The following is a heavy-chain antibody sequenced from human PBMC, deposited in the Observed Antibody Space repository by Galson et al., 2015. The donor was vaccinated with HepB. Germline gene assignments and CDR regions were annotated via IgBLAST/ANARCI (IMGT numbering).Heavy chain of an antibody. D-gene: IGHD6-25*01. V-gene: IGHV3-9*01. Sequence: SLRLSCAASGFTFDVYAMHWVRHAPGKGLEWVSGISWNSGSIGYADSVKGRFTISRDNAKNSLYLQMNSLRAEDTALYYCAKLGQSGFFDYWGQGTLVTVSS. CDR2: ISWNSGSI. J-gene: IGHJ4*02. CDR1: GFTFDVYA. CDR3: AKLGQSGFFDY.